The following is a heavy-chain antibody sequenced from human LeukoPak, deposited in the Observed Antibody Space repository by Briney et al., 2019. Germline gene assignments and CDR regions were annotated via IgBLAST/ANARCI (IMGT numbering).Heavy chain of an antibody. CDR2: ISTKNVDT. CDR3: ARRKATVVPGNDF. J-gene: IGHJ4*02. D-gene: IGHD3-22*01. V-gene: IGHV1-18*01. Sequence: ASVKVSCKAFGYTFTSYDMSWVRQAPGKGLEWVGWISTKNVDTNYARSLQGRVTLTTDTSTNTAYMELRSLRSEDTAVYYCARRKATVVPGNDFWGQGTLVTVPS. CDR1: GYTFTSYD.